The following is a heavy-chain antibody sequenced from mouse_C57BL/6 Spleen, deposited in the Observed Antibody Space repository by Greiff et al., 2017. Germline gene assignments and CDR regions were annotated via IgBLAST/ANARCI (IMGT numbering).Heavy chain of an antibody. CDR2: ISSGSSTI. D-gene: IGHD2-4*01. J-gene: IGHJ4*01. CDR3: ARVIYYECGAGYYYAMDY. V-gene: IGHV5-17*01. Sequence: VKLVESGGGLVKPGGSLKLSCAASGFTFSDYGMHWVRQAPEKGLEWVAYISSGSSTIYYADTVKGRFTISRDNAKNTLFLQMTSLRSEDTAMYYCARVIYYECGAGYYYAMDYWGQGTSVTVSS. CDR1: GFTFSDYG.